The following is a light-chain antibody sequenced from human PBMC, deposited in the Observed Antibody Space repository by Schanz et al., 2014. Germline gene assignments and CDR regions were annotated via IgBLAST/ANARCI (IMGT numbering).Light chain of an antibody. CDR1: QSVTSTY. Sequence: EIVLTQSPGTLSLSPGQRATLSCRASQSVTSTYVAWYQQKPGQAPRLLIYGASSRASGIPDRFSGSGSGTEFTLTISSLQPEDFATYYCQQLNTYPWTFGQGTKVEIK. V-gene: IGKV3-20*01. CDR2: GAS. J-gene: IGKJ1*01. CDR3: QQLNTYPWT.